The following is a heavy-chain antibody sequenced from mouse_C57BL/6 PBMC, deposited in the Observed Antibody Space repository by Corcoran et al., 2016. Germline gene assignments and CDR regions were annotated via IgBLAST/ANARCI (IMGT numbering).Heavy chain of an antibody. J-gene: IGHJ4*01. CDR3: ARRGYSNYFYAMDY. CDR2: IFPGSGST. D-gene: IGHD2-5*01. V-gene: IGHV1-75*01. CDR1: GYTFTDYY. Sequence: QFQLQQSGPELVKHGASVKISCKASGYTFTDYYINWVKQRPGQGLEWIGWIFPGSGSTYYNEKFKGKATLTVDKSSSTAYMLLSSLTSEDSAVYFCARRGYSNYFYAMDYWGQGTSVTVSS.